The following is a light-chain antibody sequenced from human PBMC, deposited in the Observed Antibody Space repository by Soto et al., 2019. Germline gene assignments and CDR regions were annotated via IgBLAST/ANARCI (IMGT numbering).Light chain of an antibody. Sequence: DIQMTQSPSTLSASVRDRVSITCRASQSISSLLAWYQQKPGKAPKLLIYKASTLKSGVPSRFSGSGSGTEFTLTISSLQPDDFATFYCQQYNTYSWTFGQGTKVDIK. CDR3: QQYNTYSWT. V-gene: IGKV1-5*03. CDR1: QSISSL. CDR2: KAS. J-gene: IGKJ1*01.